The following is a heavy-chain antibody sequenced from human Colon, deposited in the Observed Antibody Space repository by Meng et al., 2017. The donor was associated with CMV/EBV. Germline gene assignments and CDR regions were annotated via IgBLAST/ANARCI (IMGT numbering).Heavy chain of an antibody. J-gene: IGHJ1*01. CDR1: GFTFSNYW. CDR3: INFSSGWH. D-gene: IGHD6-19*01. V-gene: IGHV3-74*01. Sequence: LRLSCATSGFTFSNYWMHWVRQVARRGLVWVSSNSDDRSITNYADSGKCRFTVSRDNAKNKLYLQMNSLKDNDAAVYYCINFSSGWHWGQGTLVTVSS. CDR2: NSDDRSIT.